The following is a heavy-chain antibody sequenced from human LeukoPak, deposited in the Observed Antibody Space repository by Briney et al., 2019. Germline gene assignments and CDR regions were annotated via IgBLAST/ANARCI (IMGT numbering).Heavy chain of an antibody. CDR2: ISGSGGST. CDR1: GFTFSSYA. CDR3: AKYIVVVVAATHFDY. J-gene: IGHJ4*02. D-gene: IGHD2-15*01. Sequence: GGSLRLSCAASGFTFSSYAMSWVRQAPGKGLEWVSAISGSGGSTYYADSVKGRFTISRDNSKNTLYLQMNSLRAEDTAVYYCAKYIVVVVAATHFDYWGQGTLVTVPS. V-gene: IGHV3-23*01.